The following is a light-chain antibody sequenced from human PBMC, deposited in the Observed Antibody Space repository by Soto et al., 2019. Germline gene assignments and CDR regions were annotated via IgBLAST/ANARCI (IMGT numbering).Light chain of an antibody. V-gene: IGLV2-23*02. CDR2: EVS. J-gene: IGLJ1*01. CDR1: SSDVGSYNL. Sequence: QSALTQAASVSGSPGQSITISCTGTSSDVGSYNLVSWYQQHPGKAPKLMLYEVSKRPSGLSNRFSGSKSGNTASLTISGLQAEDEADYYCCSYAGSRTPLIFGTGTKLTVL. CDR3: CSYAGSRTPLI.